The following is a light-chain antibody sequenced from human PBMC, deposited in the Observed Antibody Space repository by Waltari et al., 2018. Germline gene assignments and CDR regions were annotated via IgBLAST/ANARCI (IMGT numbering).Light chain of an antibody. Sequence: QSVLTQPPSASGTPGQRVIISCSGSSTNIGRNYVSWYQRLPGTAPRLLIYRSNQRPAGVPGRIAGSKSGTSASLAISGLRSEDEAEYYCAAWDDSLSGHVIFGGGTKLTVL. CDR2: RSN. J-gene: IGLJ2*01. CDR3: AAWDDSLSGHVI. CDR1: STNIGRNY. V-gene: IGLV1-47*01.